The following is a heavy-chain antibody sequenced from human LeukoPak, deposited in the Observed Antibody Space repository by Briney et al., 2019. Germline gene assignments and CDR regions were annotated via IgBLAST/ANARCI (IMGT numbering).Heavy chain of an antibody. D-gene: IGHD1-1*01. Sequence: PGGSLRLSCAASGFTFNSYAMYWVRQAAGKGLEWVSSISGGKDSTYYADSVKGRFTISRDNSRSTLYLQMNNLRADDTALYYCATKRGQGTQLNYNWFDPWGQGTLVTVSS. CDR1: GFTFNSYA. CDR2: ISGGKDST. V-gene: IGHV3-23*01. CDR3: ATKRGQGTQLNYNWFDP. J-gene: IGHJ5*02.